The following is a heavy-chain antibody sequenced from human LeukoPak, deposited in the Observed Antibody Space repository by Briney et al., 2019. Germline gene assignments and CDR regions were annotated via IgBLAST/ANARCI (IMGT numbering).Heavy chain of an antibody. CDR1: GYNFAGYY. V-gene: IGHV1-2*02. D-gene: IGHD4-17*01. Sequence: WASVKVSCKGSGYNFAGYYIHWVRQAPGQGLEWMGWINPNSGGTNYAQKFQGRVTMTRDTSISTAYMELSRLRSDDTAVYYCARAITTVTTGNWYFDLWGRGTLVTVSS. CDR3: ARAITTVTTGNWYFDL. J-gene: IGHJ2*01. CDR2: INPNSGGT.